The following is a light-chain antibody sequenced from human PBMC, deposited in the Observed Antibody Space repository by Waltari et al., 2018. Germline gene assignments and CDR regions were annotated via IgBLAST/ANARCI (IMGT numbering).Light chain of an antibody. V-gene: IGKV3-11*01. J-gene: IGKJ4*02. CDR3: QHRSSWPLT. CDR2: DAF. Sequence: EIVLTQSPATLSLSPGERAALSCRASQSVSSYLAWYQQKPGQAPRLLIYDAFNRATGIPASFSGSGSGTDFTLTITSLEPEDSAVYYCQHRSSWPLTFGGGTKVEI. CDR1: QSVSSY.